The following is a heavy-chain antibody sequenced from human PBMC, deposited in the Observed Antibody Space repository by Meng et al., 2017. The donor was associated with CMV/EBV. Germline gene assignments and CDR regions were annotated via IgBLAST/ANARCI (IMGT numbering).Heavy chain of an antibody. CDR3: ARRLGSGKGVIGWFDP. Sequence: VQLVDSGAEGKKPGASVKGSCKASGYTFTSYGISWVRQAPGQGLEWMGWISAYNGNTNYAQKLQGRVTMTTDTSTSTAYMELRSLRSDDTAVYYCARRLGSGKGVIGWFDPWGQGTLVTVSS. CDR2: ISAYNGNT. V-gene: IGHV1-18*01. D-gene: IGHD3-10*01. CDR1: GYTFTSYG. J-gene: IGHJ5*02.